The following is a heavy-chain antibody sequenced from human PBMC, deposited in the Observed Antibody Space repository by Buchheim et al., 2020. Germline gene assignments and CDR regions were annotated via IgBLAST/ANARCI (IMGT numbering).Heavy chain of an antibody. CDR3: AKGGYCSSSDCYRAYYYNMDA. CDR2: IIGSGSRT. J-gene: IGHJ6*02. CDR1: GFTFNNYA. V-gene: IGHV3-23*01. Sequence: EVQLLESGGGLVQPGGSLRLSCAASGFTFNNYAMNWVRQVPGKGLEWVSGIIGSGSRTYYADSVKGRLTISRDNSKGTLYLQMNSLRAEDTAVYYCAKGGYCSSSDCYRAYYYNMDAWGRGTT. D-gene: IGHD2-2*01.